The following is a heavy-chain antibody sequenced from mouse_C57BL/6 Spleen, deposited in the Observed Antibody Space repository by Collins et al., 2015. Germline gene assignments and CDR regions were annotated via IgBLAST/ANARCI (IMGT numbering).Heavy chain of an antibody. CDR2: INPSNGGI. CDR3: ASLRGFAY. Sequence: QVQLQQPGTELVKPGASVKLSCKASGYTFTSYWMHWVKQRPGRGLEWIGNINPSNGGINYNEKFKNKATLTVDNSSSTAYMQLSSLTSEDSAVYYCASLRGFAYWGQGTLVTVSA. J-gene: IGHJ3*01. V-gene: IGHV1-53*01. CDR1: GYTFTSYW.